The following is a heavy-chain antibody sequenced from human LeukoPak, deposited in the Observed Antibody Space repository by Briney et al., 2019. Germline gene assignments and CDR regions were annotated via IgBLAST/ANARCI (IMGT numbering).Heavy chain of an antibody. D-gene: IGHD2-8*01. V-gene: IGHV3-15*01. Sequence: PGGSLRLSCAASGFTSSNAWMSWVRQAPGKGLEWVGRIKSKTDGGTTDYAAPVKGRFTISRDDSKNTLYLQMNSLKTEDTAVYYCTTDHVRYCTNGVCYGFIGGYMDVWGKGTTVTVSS. J-gene: IGHJ6*03. CDR2: IKSKTDGGTT. CDR3: TTDHVRYCTNGVCYGFIGGYMDV. CDR1: GFTSSNAW.